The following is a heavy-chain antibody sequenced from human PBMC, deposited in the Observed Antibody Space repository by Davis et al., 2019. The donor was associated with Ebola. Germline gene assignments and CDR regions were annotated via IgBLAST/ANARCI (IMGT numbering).Heavy chain of an antibody. D-gene: IGHD3-3*01. CDR2: INHSGST. J-gene: IGHJ6*02. CDR3: ARGDTVFGVVIPYYYYGMDV. CDR1: GGSFSGYY. V-gene: IGHV4-34*01. Sequence: ESLKISCAVYGGSFSGYYWSWIRQPPGKGLEWIGEINHSGSTNYNPSLKSRVTISVDTSKNQFSLKLSSVTAADTAVYYCARGDTVFGVVIPYYYYGMDVWGQGTTVTVSS.